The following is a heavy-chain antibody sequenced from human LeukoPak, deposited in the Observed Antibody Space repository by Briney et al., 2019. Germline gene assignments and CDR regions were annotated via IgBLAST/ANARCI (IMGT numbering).Heavy chain of an antibody. V-gene: IGHV1-18*01. Sequence: ASVKVSCKASGGTFSSYAISWVRQAPGQGLEWMGWISAYNGNTNYAQKLQGRVTMTTDTSTSTAYMELRSLRSDDTAVYYCARAPWGTQSWFDPWGQGTLVTVSS. CDR1: GGTFSSYA. CDR2: ISAYNGNT. CDR3: ARAPWGTQSWFDP. D-gene: IGHD1-1*01. J-gene: IGHJ5*02.